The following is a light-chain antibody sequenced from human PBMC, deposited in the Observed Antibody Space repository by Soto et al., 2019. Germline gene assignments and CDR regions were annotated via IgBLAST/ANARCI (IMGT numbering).Light chain of an antibody. J-gene: IGKJ1*01. CDR2: KAS. V-gene: IGKV1-5*03. CDR1: QTISSW. CDR3: QQYGSSGT. Sequence: DIQMTQSPSTLSGSVGASVTITCRASQTISSWLAWYQQKPGKAPKLLIYKASTLKSGVPSRFSGSGSGKDFTLTISRLEPEDVAVYYCQQYGSSGTCGQGTKVDIK.